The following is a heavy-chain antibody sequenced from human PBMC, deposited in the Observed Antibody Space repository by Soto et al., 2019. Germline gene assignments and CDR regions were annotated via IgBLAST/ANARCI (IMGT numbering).Heavy chain of an antibody. Sequence: SVKVSCKASGGSFSNFGIGWVRQAPGQGLEWMGGIVPVFGRPNYAQRFRGRLTITADESTSTGYMELISLRSDDTAVYYCAREGSGYNFWGQGTQVTVSS. CDR3: AREGSGYNF. CDR2: IVPVFGRP. D-gene: IGHD5-12*01. J-gene: IGHJ4*02. V-gene: IGHV1-69*13. CDR1: GGSFSNFG.